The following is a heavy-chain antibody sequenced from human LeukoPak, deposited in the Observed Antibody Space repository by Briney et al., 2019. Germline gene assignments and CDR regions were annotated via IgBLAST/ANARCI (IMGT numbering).Heavy chain of an antibody. D-gene: IGHD3-10*01. CDR3: ARGIWFGDFLDYYYYYGMDV. CDR1: GYTFTSYA. J-gene: IGHJ6*02. CDR2: VNAGNGNT. V-gene: IGHV1-3*01. Sequence: GASVKVSCKASGYTFTSYAMHWVRQAPGQRLEWMGWVNAGNGNTKYSQKFQGRVTITRDTSASTAYMELSSLRSEDTAVYYCARGIWFGDFLDYYYYYGMDVWGQGTTVTDSS.